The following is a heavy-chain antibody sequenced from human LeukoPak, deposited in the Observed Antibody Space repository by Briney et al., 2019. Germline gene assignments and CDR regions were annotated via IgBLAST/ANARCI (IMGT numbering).Heavy chain of an antibody. CDR1: GFSFSTYG. J-gene: IGHJ4*02. Sequence: GGSLRLSCAASGFSFSTYGMHWVRQAPGKGLEWVAVIWYDGNNKYYADSVKGRFTISRDNSKNTLFLQMNSLRAEDSAVYYCARAPRYCSGGACYFDYWGQGTLVTVPS. D-gene: IGHD2-15*01. CDR3: ARAPRYCSGGACYFDY. CDR2: IWYDGNNK. V-gene: IGHV3-33*01.